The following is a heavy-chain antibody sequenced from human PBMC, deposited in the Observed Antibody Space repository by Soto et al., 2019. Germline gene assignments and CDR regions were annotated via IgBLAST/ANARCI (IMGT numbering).Heavy chain of an antibody. D-gene: IGHD3-10*01. CDR2: IFHSGST. V-gene: IGHV4-30-4*01. J-gene: IGHJ6*02. CDR3: TSDRYYGSGTYYHFFSCMVV. Sequence: SETLSLTCTVSGVSINSDDYYWTWVRQPPGKGLEWIGNIFHSGSTYYTPSLQSRVTISLDTSKNHFSLKLSSVTPADTAGYYCTSDRYYGSGTYYHFFSCMVVWYQETSVEVSS. CDR1: GVSINSDDYY.